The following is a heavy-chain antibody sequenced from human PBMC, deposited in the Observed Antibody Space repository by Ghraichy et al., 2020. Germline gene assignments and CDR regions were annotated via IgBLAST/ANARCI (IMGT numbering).Heavy chain of an antibody. CDR3: ARGLASGYHYYFYMDV. CDR2: IDDSGTT. J-gene: IGHJ6*03. CDR1: GGSLSGYA. Sequence: SETLSLNCAVSGGSLSGYAWTWIRQAPGKGLEYIGYIDDSGTTNYTPSLKGRVTLSVDTSTPHFSLTLSSVPVADSAVYYCARGLASGYHYYFYMDVWGKGTTVTVS. V-gene: IGHV4-34*01. D-gene: IGHD2-15*01.